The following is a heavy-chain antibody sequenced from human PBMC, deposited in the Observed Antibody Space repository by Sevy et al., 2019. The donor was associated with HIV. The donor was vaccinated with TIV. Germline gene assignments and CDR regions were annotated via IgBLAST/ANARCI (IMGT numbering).Heavy chain of an antibody. J-gene: IGHJ5*02. CDR2: IYYSGST. V-gene: IGHV4-59*01. D-gene: IGHD6-13*01. CDR3: ARSRYSSSWYAYNWFDP. CDR1: GGSISSYY. Sequence: SETLSLTCTVSGGSISSYYWSWIRQPPGKGLEWIGYIYYSGSTNYNPYLKSRVTISVDTSKNQFSLKLSSVTAADTAVYYCARSRYSSSWYAYNWFDPWGQRTLVTVSS.